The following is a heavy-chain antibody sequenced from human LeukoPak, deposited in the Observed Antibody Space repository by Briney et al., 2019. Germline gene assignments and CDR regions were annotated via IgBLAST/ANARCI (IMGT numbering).Heavy chain of an antibody. CDR2: INHSGST. V-gene: IGHV4-34*01. D-gene: IGHD5-18*01. CDR1: GGSFSGYY. CDR3: ARGSRGYSYG. J-gene: IGHJ4*02. Sequence: SETLSLTCAVYGGSFSGYYWSWIRQPPGKGLEWIGEINHSGSTNYNPSLKSRVTISVDTSNNQFSLKLSSVTAADTAVYYCARGSRGYSYGWGQGTLVTVSS.